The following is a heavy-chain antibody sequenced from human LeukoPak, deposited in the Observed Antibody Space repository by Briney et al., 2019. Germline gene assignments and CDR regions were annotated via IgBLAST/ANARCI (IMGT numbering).Heavy chain of an antibody. D-gene: IGHD3-22*01. CDR2: IYYSGST. CDR3: ARDHDSSGYWGYSYDY. Sequence: KPSETLSLTCTVSGGPISSYYWGWIRQPPGKGLEWIGYIYYSGSTNYNPSLKSRVTISVDTSKNQFSLKLSSVTAADTAVYYCARDHDSSGYWGYSYDYWGQGTLVTVSS. V-gene: IGHV4-59*01. J-gene: IGHJ4*02. CDR1: GGPISSYY.